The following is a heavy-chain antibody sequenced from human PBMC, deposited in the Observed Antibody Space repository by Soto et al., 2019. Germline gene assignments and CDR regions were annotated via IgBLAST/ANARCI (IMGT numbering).Heavy chain of an antibody. CDR2: IKSKTDGGTT. J-gene: IGHJ5*02. CDR1: GFTFSNAW. Sequence: GGSLRLSCAASGFTFSNAWMSWVRQAPGKVLEWVGRIKSKTDGGTTDYAAPVKCRFTISRDDSKSILYLQINSLKTEDTGIYFCGTGNPWGQGTQVTVSS. V-gene: IGHV3-15*01. CDR3: GTGNP.